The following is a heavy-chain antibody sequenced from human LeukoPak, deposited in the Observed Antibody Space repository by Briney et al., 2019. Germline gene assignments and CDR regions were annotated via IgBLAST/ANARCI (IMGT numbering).Heavy chain of an antibody. J-gene: IGHJ6*03. CDR1: GFTFSSYD. CDR2: ISDSGSPT. V-gene: IGHV3-23*01. Sequence: GGTLRLSCVASGFTFSSYDMSWVRQAPGKGLEWVSGISDSGSPTYYADSVKGRFTISRDKSKNTLYLQMNSLRVEDTAVYYCARRGISQGYYMDVWGKGTTVTVSS. D-gene: IGHD6-13*01. CDR3: ARRGISQGYYMDV.